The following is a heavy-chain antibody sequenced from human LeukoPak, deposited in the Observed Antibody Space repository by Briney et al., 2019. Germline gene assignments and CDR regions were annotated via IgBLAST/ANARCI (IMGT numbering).Heavy chain of an antibody. CDR1: GGSISSYY. CDR2: INHSGST. Sequence: PSETLSLTCTVSGGSISSYYWSWIRQPPGKGLEWIGEINHSGSTNYNPSLKSRVTISVDTSKNQFSLKLSSVTAADTAVYYCARGGFSGWYGHYYYGMDVWGQGTTVTVSS. V-gene: IGHV4-34*01. CDR3: ARGGFSGWYGHYYYGMDV. J-gene: IGHJ6*02. D-gene: IGHD6-19*01.